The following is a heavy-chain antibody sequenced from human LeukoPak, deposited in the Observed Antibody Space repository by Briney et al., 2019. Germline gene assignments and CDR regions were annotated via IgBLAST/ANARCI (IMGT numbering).Heavy chain of an antibody. CDR2: IYYSGST. CDR3: ARVSRHLVNSGSSGYYVVDY. J-gene: IGHJ4*02. Sequence: SQTLSLTCTVSGGSISSGGYYWSWIRQHPGKGLEWIVYIYYSGSTYYNPSLKSRVTISVYTSKNQFSLELSSVTAADTAVYYCARVSRHLVNSGSSGYYVVDYWGQGTLVTVSS. CDR1: GGSISSGGYY. V-gene: IGHV4-31*03. D-gene: IGHD3-22*01.